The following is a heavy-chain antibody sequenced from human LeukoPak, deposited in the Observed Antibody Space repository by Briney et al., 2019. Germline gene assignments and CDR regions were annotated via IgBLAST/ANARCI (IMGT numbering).Heavy chain of an antibody. Sequence: SENLSLTCAVYGGSFSGYYWSWIRQPPGKGLEWIGEINHSGSTNYNPSLKSRVTISVDTSKNQFSLKLSSVTAADTAVYYCARSSGYSSSWYAYRDAFDIWGQGTMVTVSS. CDR2: INHSGST. CDR3: ARSSGYSSSWYAYRDAFDI. D-gene: IGHD6-13*01. CDR1: GGSFSGYY. V-gene: IGHV4-34*01. J-gene: IGHJ3*02.